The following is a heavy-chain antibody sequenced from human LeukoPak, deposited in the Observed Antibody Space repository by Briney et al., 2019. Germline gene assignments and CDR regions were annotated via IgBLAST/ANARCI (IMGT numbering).Heavy chain of an antibody. D-gene: IGHD2-15*01. J-gene: IGHJ4*02. CDR3: ARRNCSGDSCYADY. CDR1: GFTFSDYY. V-gene: IGHV3-23*01. Sequence: GGSLRLSCAASGFTFSDYYMSWVRQAPGKGLEWVSVISGSGGSTYYADSVKGRFTISRDNSKNTLYLQMNSLRAEDTAVYYCARRNCSGDSCYADYWGQGTLVTVSS. CDR2: ISGSGGST.